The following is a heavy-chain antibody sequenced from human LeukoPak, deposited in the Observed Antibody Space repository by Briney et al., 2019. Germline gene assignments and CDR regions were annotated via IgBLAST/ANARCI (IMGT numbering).Heavy chain of an antibody. CDR3: ARVRGFPNFDY. V-gene: IGHV4-31*03. J-gene: IGHJ4*02. Sequence: SETLSLTCSVSGGSISSGGYYWSWIRQHPGKGLEWIGYIYYSGSTYYNPSLKSRVTISVDTSKNQFSLKLSSVTAADTAVYYCARVRGFPNFDYWGQGTLVTVSS. CDR1: GGSISSGGYY. CDR2: IYYSGST. D-gene: IGHD3-22*01.